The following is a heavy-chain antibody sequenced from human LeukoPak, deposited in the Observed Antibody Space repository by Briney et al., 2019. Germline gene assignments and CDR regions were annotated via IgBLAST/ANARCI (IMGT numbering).Heavy chain of an antibody. J-gene: IGHJ3*02. CDR1: GFTFRTSG. CDR2: IGTSSSDT. CDR3: VRDQSHDVATLDAFDI. V-gene: IGHV3-21*05. D-gene: IGHD5-12*01. Sequence: GGSLRLSCAGSGFTFRTSGMNWVRQAPGEGLELVSFIGTSSSDTYYADSVKGRFTISRDNAKNSLYLQMNSLRAEDTAVYYCVRDQSHDVATLDAFDIWGQGTMVTVSS.